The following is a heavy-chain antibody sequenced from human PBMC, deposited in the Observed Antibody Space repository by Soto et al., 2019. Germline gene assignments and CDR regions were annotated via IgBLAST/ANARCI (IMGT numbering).Heavy chain of an antibody. CDR3: ATRITVFGLLIPPFDP. CDR1: GGSVNGYY. D-gene: IGHD3-3*01. J-gene: IGHJ5*02. V-gene: IGHV4-34*01. Sequence: SETLSLTCAVYGGSVNGYYWNGISQPPGKGLEWIGEINHTGGNHYNPSLKRRVTMSVDTSKNQFSLRLSSVTAADTAIYYCATRITVFGLLIPPFDPWGQGTQVTVSS. CDR2: INHTGGN.